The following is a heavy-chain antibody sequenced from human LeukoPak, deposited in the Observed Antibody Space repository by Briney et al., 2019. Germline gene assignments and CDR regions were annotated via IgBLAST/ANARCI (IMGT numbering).Heavy chain of an antibody. D-gene: IGHD2-15*01. CDR2: ISGSGGST. Sequence: GGSLRLSCAASGFTFSDYYMSWIRQAPGKGLEWVSAISGSGGSTYYADSVKGRFTISRDNSKNTLYLQMNSLGAEDTAVYYCAKEGYCSGGSCSDDAFDIWGQGTMVTVSS. V-gene: IGHV3-23*01. CDR1: GFTFSDYY. J-gene: IGHJ3*02. CDR3: AKEGYCSGGSCSDDAFDI.